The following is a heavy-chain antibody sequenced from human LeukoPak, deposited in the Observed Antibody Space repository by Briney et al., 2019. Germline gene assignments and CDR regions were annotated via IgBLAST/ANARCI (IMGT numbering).Heavy chain of an antibody. J-gene: IGHJ4*02. CDR2: IYYSGGT. CDR3: ARTYYYDNNTPRSEHTFDY. CDR1: GGSISSGGYY. V-gene: IGHV4-31*03. D-gene: IGHD3-22*01. Sequence: PSETLSLTCTVSGGSISSGGYYWSWIRQHPGKGLEWIGYIYYSGGTYYNPSLKSRVTISVDTSKNQFSLKLSSVTAADTAVYYCARTYYYDNNTPRSEHTFDYWGQGTLVTVSS.